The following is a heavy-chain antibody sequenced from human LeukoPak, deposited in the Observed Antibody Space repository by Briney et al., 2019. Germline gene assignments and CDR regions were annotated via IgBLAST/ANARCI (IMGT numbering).Heavy chain of an antibody. J-gene: IGHJ4*02. CDR1: GGSFSGYY. CDR2: INNSGST. D-gene: IGHD2-21*02. V-gene: IGHV4-34*01. CDR3: ARGRSIVVVTDISFPFDY. Sequence: SETLSLTCAVYGGSFSGYYWSWIRQPPGKGLEWIGEINNSGSTNYNPSLKSRVTRSVDTSKNQFSLKLSSVTAADTAVYYCARGRSIVVVTDISFPFDYWGQGTLVTVSS.